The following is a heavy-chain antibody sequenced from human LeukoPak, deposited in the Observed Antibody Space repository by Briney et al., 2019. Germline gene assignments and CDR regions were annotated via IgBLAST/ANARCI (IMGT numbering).Heavy chain of an antibody. CDR3: AKQSYARSLGE. J-gene: IGHJ4*02. D-gene: IGHD2-8*01. CDR2: TNSGGTST. Sequence: GGSLRLSCEASGFTFGSFAMSWVRQAPGKGLEWISTTNSGGTSTYYAESVKGRFTISRDNSKNTLYLQMSSLRVEDTAVYYCAKQSYARSLGEGGPGTLVSVSS. CDR1: GFTFGSFA. V-gene: IGHV3-23*01.